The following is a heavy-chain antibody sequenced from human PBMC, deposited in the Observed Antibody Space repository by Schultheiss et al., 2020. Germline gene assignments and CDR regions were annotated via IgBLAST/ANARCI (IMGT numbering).Heavy chain of an antibody. D-gene: IGHD6-13*01. J-gene: IGHJ4*02. CDR1: GGSISSSNW. Sequence: SETLSLTCAVSGGSISSSNWWSWVRQPPGKGLEWIGEIYHSGSTNYNPSLKSRVTISVDKSKNQFSLKLSSVTAADTAVYYCASARSGIAAAGTRWDYWGQGTLVTVSS. CDR3: ASARSGIAAAGTRWDY. V-gene: IGHV4-4*02. CDR2: IYHSGST.